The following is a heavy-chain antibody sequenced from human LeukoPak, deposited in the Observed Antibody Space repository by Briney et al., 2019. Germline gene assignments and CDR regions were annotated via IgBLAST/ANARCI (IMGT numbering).Heavy chain of an antibody. D-gene: IGHD3-22*01. CDR3: AKQQYYYDSSGYYKDAFDI. CDR2: ISGSGGST. Sequence: SGGSLRLSCAASGFTISSYGMSWVRQAPGKGLEWVSSISGSGGSTYYADSVKGRFTISRDNSKKTLYLKMNSRRAEEPAVYSCAKQQYYYDSSGYYKDAFDIWGQGTMVTVSS. V-gene: IGHV3-23*01. J-gene: IGHJ3*02. CDR1: GFTISSYG.